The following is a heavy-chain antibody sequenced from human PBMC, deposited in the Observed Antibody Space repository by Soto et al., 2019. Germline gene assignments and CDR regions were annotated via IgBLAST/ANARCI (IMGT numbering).Heavy chain of an antibody. D-gene: IGHD3-16*01. V-gene: IGHV1-8*01. CDR1: GYTFSDVD. CDR3: ARGNPFNYAGFDV. Sequence: QAHLEQSGAELKRPGASVKVSCQASGYTFSDVDINWLRQASGQGPEWMGWMNAKSGDTFFAQRFQGKFNMTWDTSLSTAYIEVGTLTSADTAIYYCARGNPFNYAGFDVWGQGPTVAVA. CDR2: MNAKSGDT. J-gene: IGHJ6*02.